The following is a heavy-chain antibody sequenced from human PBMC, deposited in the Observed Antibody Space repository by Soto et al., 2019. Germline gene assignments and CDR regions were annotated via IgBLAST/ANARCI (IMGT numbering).Heavy chain of an antibody. Sequence: GQLQRIPSKGAGYRSANYGSGWVRQMPGKGLEWMGIIYPGDSDTRYSPSFQGQVTISADKSISTAYLQWSSLKASDTAMYYCARLSHGGMDVWGQGTTVTVPS. V-gene: IGHV5-51*01. CDR1: GYRSANYG. CDR2: IYPGDSDT. CDR3: ARLSHGGMDV. J-gene: IGHJ6*02.